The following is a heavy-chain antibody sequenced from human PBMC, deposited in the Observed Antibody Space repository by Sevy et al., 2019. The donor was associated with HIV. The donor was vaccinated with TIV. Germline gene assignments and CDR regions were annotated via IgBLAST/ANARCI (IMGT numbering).Heavy chain of an antibody. J-gene: IGHJ5*02. CDR2: IYYTGST. Sequence: SETLSLTCTVSGGSISTYYWSWIRQPPGKGLEYIGYIYYTGSTNYNPSLKRRVTISVDTSKDQFSLNLRSVTAGDTVVYYCGGPPPVRSGDDSLNWFDPWGQGTLVTVSS. V-gene: IGHV4-59*01. D-gene: IGHD5-12*01. CDR1: GGSISTYY. CDR3: GGPPPVRSGDDSLNWFDP.